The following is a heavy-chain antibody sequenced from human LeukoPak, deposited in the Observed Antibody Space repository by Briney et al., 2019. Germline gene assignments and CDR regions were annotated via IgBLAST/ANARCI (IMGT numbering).Heavy chain of an antibody. CDR3: ARDGPGVVPFDY. CDR1: GYSISSGYY. CDR2: IYYSGST. Sequence: NPSETLSLTCTVSGYSISSGYYWGWIRPPPGKGLEWIGSIYYSGSTYYNPPLKSRVTISVDTSKNQFSLKLSSVTAADTAVYYCARDGPGVVPFDYWGQGTLATVSS. V-gene: IGHV4-38-2*02. J-gene: IGHJ4*02. D-gene: IGHD2-15*01.